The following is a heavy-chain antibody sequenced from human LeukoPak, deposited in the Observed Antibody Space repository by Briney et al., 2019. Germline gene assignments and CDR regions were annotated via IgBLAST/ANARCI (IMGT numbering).Heavy chain of an antibody. CDR1: GFTFNKFW. V-gene: IGHV3-7*01. CDR2: INQDDSQI. Sequence: TGGSLRLSSGACGFTFNKFWQNWVRQAPGKGLERVANINQDDSQIYYLESVEGRFTITRDNAKNSLHLQMNSLRAEDTAIYYCAGGYYYSGTNYLFYFGYWGQGTLVTVSS. D-gene: IGHD3-10*01. CDR3: AGGYYYSGTNYLFYFGY. J-gene: IGHJ4*02.